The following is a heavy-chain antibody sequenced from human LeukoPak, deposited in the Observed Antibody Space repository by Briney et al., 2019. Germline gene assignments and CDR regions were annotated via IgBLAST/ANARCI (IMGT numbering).Heavy chain of an antibody. Sequence: GGSLRLSCAASGFTFSSYSMNWVRQAPGKGLEWVSSISSSSSYIYYADSVKGRFTISRDNAKNSLYLQMNSLRAEDTAVYYCAKSGYCSSTSCFHNWFNPWGQGTLVTVSS. V-gene: IGHV3-21*04. D-gene: IGHD2-2*01. J-gene: IGHJ5*02. CDR1: GFTFSSYS. CDR3: AKSGYCSSTSCFHNWFNP. CDR2: ISSSSSYI.